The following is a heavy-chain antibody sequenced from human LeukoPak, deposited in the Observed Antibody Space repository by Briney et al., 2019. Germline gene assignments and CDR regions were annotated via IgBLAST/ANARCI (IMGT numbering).Heavy chain of an antibody. J-gene: IGHJ4*02. CDR3: ARVYDYGKFDF. Sequence: SETLSLTCTVSGASFSSHYWSWIRQPPGRGLEWIGYIHYSGITSYDPSLKSRVTMSIDTSKSQFSLNLNSVTAADTAVYYCARVYDYGKFDFWGAGTPLTVSS. CDR2: IHYSGIT. D-gene: IGHD4-17*01. V-gene: IGHV4-59*11. CDR1: GASFSSHY.